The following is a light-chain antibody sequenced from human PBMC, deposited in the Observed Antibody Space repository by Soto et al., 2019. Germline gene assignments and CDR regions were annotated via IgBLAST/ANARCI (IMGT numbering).Light chain of an antibody. CDR1: QGINSY. Sequence: AIRMTQSPSSLSASEGDRVTLTCRASQGINSYLAWYQQKPGKAPRLLIYAAFTLQSGVPSRFSGSGSGTDFTLTISRLQSEDFSTYYCQQYYSYPCTFGPGTKVDIK. CDR2: AAF. J-gene: IGKJ3*01. V-gene: IGKV1-8*01. CDR3: QQYYSYPCT.